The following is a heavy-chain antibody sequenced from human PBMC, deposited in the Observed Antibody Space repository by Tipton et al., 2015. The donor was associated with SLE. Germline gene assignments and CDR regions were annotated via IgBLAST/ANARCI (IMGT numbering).Heavy chain of an antibody. D-gene: IGHD3-16*01. Sequence: TLSLTCSVAGLSMTTRPWWTWVRQPPGKGLEWVGEVHHTGGNNYNPSLRSRVTISMDTSKSQFSLTLKSVTAADTAMDSCAGGLRKFYMVVWGTGTTVTVSS. J-gene: IGHJ6*03. CDR3: AGGLRKFYMVV. CDR1: GLSMTTRPW. V-gene: IGHV4-4*01. CDR2: VHHTGGN.